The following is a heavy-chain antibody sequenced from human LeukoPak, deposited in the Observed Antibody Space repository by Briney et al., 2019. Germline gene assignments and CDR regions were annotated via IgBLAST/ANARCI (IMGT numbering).Heavy chain of an antibody. CDR2: ISYDGSIK. CDR3: ARDRCSSTSCYTTSFDY. V-gene: IGHV3-30*03. Sequence: PGGSLRLSCAVSGFTFSGYGMHWVRQAPGKGLEWVAVISYDGSIKYYADSVKGRFTISRDNAKNSLYLQMNSLRAEDTAVYYCARDRCSSTSCYTTSFDYWGQGTLVTVSS. D-gene: IGHD2-2*02. CDR1: GFTFSGYG. J-gene: IGHJ4*02.